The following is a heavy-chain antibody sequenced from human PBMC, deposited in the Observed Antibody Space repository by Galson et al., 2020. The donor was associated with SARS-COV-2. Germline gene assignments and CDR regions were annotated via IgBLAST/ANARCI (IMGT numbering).Heavy chain of an antibody. CDR3: AKDILTGYTYYYYGMDV. D-gene: IGHD3-9*01. Sequence: GESLKISCAASGFTFSSYGMHWVRQAPGKGLEWVAFIRYDGSNKYYADSVKGRFTISRDNSKNTLYLQMNSLRAEDTAVYYCAKDILTGYTYYYYGMDVWGQGTTVTVSS. CDR1: GFTFSSYG. V-gene: IGHV3-30*02. CDR2: IRYDGSNK. J-gene: IGHJ6*02.